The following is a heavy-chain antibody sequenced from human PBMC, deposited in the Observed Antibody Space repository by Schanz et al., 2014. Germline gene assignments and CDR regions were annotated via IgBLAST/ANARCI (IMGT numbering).Heavy chain of an antibody. J-gene: IGHJ4*02. CDR1: GFTFSTYA. CDR3: ARSHITMVRGVIIAPYFDY. Sequence: EVQLVESGGGLVQPGGSLRLSCAASGFTFSTYAMTWVRQAPGKGLEWVANIKQDGSAKNYVDSVRGRFTISRDNAKNSLYLQMNSLRDEDTAVYYCARSHITMVRGVIIAPYFDYWGQGTLVTVSS. CDR2: IKQDGSAK. D-gene: IGHD3-10*01. V-gene: IGHV3-7*01.